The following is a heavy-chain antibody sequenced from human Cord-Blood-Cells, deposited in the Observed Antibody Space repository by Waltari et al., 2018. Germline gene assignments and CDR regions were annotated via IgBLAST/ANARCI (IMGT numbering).Heavy chain of an antibody. CDR3: ARETKYSSSWYDYYYYYGMDV. J-gene: IGHJ6*02. D-gene: IGHD6-13*01. CDR1: GFTFSSYE. V-gene: IGHV3-48*03. Sequence: EVQLVESGGGLVQPGGSLRLSCAASGFTFSSYEMNWVGPAQGKGREWVSYISSSGSTIYYADSVKGRFTISRDNAKNSLYLQMNSLRAEDTAVYYCARETKYSSSWYDYYYYYGMDVWGQGTTVTVSS. CDR2: ISSSGSTI.